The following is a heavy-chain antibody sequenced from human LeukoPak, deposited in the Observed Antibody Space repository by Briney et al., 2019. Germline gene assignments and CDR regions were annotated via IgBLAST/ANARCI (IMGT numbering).Heavy chain of an antibody. CDR2: IIPIFGTA. V-gene: IGHV1-69*13. Sequence: SVKVSCKASGGTFSSYAISWVRQAPGQGLEWMGGIIPIFGTANYAQKFQGRVTITADESTSTAYMELSSLRSEDTAVYYCAGSSLRFTVGYYGMDVWGQGTTVTVPS. CDR3: AGSSLRFTVGYYGMDV. J-gene: IGHJ6*02. D-gene: IGHD3-3*01. CDR1: GGTFSSYA.